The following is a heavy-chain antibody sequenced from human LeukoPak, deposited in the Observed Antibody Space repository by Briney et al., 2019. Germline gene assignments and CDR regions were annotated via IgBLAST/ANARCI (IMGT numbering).Heavy chain of an antibody. V-gene: IGHV1-2*02. D-gene: IGHD3-10*01. CDR3: ARRGMDGSGSYYTFDY. Sequence: ASVTLSCTASGYTFTVYYMHWVRQAPGQGLEWMGWINPNSGGTNYAQKFQGRVTMTRDTSISTAYMELSRLRSDDTAVYYCARRGMDGSGSYYTFDYWGQGTLVTVSS. J-gene: IGHJ4*02. CDR2: INPNSGGT. CDR1: GYTFTVYY.